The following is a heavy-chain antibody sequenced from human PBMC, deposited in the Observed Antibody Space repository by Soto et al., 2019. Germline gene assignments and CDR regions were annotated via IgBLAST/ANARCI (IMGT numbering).Heavy chain of an antibody. CDR3: ARGNWNYVYYYYYGMDV. D-gene: IGHD1-7*01. Sequence: ASVKVSCKASGYTFTSYAMHWVRQAPGQRLEWIGWINAGNGNTKYSQKFQGRVTITRDTSASTAYMELSSLRSEDTAVYYCARGNWNYVYYYYYGMDVWGQGTTVTVSS. V-gene: IGHV1-3*01. J-gene: IGHJ6*02. CDR2: INAGNGNT. CDR1: GYTFTSYA.